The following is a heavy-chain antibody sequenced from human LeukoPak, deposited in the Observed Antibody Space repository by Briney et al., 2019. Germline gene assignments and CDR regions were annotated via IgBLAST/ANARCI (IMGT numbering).Heavy chain of an antibody. CDR1: GGSISSHY. J-gene: IGHJ6*03. CDR2: IYYSGST. D-gene: IGHD6-6*01. CDR3: ATSSRGDYYYYYMDV. V-gene: IGHV4-59*11. Sequence: SETLSLTCTVSGGSISSHYWSWLRQPPGKGLEWIGYIYYSGSTNYNPSLKSRVTISVDTSKNQFSLKLSSVTAADTAVYYCATSSRGDYYYYYMDVWGKGTTVTVSS.